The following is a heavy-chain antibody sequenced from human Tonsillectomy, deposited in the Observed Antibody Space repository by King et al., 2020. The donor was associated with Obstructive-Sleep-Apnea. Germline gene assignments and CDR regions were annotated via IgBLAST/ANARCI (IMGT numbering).Heavy chain of an antibody. D-gene: IGHD2-2*01. J-gene: IGHJ6*02. CDR1: GYTFTSYY. Sequence: QLVQSGAEVKKPGASVKVSCKASGYTFTSYYMHWVRQAPGQGLEWMGIINPSGGSTSYAQKFQGRVTMTGDTSTSPAYMELGSLRSGDTAVYYCARDAVSDIVVVPATVKKWFYYYGMDVWGQGTTVTVSS. CDR3: ARDAVSDIVVVPATVKKWFYYYGMDV. CDR2: INPSGGST. V-gene: IGHV1-46*01.